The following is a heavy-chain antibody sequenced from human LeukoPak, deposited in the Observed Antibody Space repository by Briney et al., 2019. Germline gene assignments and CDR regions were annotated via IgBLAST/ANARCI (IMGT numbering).Heavy chain of an antibody. D-gene: IGHD6-13*01. CDR1: GFTFSSYA. J-gene: IGHJ4*02. CDR3: AKAGIAAAGTSPCFDY. V-gene: IGHV3-23*01. Sequence: PGGSLRLSCAASGFTFSSYAMSWVRQAPGKGLEWVSGISGSGGSTYYADSVKGRFTISRDNSKNTLYLQMNSLRAEDTAVYYCAKAGIAAAGTSPCFDYWGQGTLVTVSS. CDR2: ISGSGGST.